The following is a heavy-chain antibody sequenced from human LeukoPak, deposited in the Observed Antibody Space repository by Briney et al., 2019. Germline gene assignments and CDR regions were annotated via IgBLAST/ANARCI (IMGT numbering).Heavy chain of an antibody. CDR3: ARALYGSGSYYNVGYYYYYMDV. CDR2: INHSGST. Sequence: SETLSLTCAVYGGSFSGYYWSWIRQPPGKGLEWIGEINHSGSTNYNPSLKSRVTISVDTSKNQFSLKQSSVTAADTAVYYCARALYGSGSYYNVGYYYYYMDVWGKGTTVTVSS. V-gene: IGHV4-34*01. CDR1: GGSFSGYY. D-gene: IGHD3-10*01. J-gene: IGHJ6*03.